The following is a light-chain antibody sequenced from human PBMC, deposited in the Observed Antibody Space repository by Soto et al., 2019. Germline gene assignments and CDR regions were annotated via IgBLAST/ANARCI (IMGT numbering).Light chain of an antibody. Sequence: AIQLTQSPSSLSASVGDRVTITCRASQGISSALAWYQQKPQRAPKLLIFDASSLESGVPSRFSGSGSGTDFTLTISSLQPEDSETYYCQQFNSYPQTFGPGTRVGIK. CDR2: DAS. V-gene: IGKV1-13*02. CDR1: QGISSA. CDR3: QQFNSYPQT. J-gene: IGKJ3*01.